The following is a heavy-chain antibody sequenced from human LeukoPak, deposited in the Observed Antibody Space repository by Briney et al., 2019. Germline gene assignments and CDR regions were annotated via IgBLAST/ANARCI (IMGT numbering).Heavy chain of an antibody. CDR1: GFTFSSYG. V-gene: IGHV3-30*03. D-gene: IGHD6-13*01. CDR3: ASEGIAAAADI. Sequence: PGGSLRLSCAASGFTFSSYGMHWVRQAPGKGLEWVAVISYDGSNKYYARSVKGRFTISRDNSKNTLYLQMNSLRGEDTAVYYCASEGIAAAADIWGQGTMVTVSS. J-gene: IGHJ3*02. CDR2: ISYDGSNK.